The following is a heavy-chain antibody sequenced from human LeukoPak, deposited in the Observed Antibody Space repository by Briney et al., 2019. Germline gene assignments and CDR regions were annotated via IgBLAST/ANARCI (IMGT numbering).Heavy chain of an antibody. CDR1: GYTFTGYY. CDR3: ARDGLLNAFDI. Sequence: ASVKVSCKASGYTFTGYYMHWVRQAPGQGLEWMGIINPSGGSTSYAQKFQGRVTMTRDTSTSTVYMELSSLRSEDTAVYYCARDGLLNAFDIWGQGTMVTVSS. CDR2: INPSGGST. D-gene: IGHD2-15*01. J-gene: IGHJ3*02. V-gene: IGHV1-46*01.